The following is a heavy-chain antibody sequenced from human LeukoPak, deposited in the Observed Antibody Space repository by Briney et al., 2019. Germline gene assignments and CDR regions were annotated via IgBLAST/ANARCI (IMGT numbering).Heavy chain of an antibody. D-gene: IGHD3-16*01. CDR2: ISRDGNII. J-gene: IGHJ4*02. V-gene: IGHV3-11*01. CDR3: ARYVLLMDY. Sequence: GGSLRLSCAASGFTFSDHHMSWVRQVPAQGLEWLAYISRDGNIIVYADSVKGRFTISRDNAKQSVYLEMKSLRPEDTAVYYCARYVLLMDYWGQGTLVTVSS. CDR1: GFTFSDHH.